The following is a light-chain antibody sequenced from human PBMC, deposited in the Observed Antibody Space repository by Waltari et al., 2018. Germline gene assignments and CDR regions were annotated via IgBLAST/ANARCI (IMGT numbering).Light chain of an antibody. CDR3: QQYYSYPLWT. CDR2: AAS. CDR1: QGISSY. V-gene: IGKV1-8*01. J-gene: IGKJ1*01. Sequence: AIRMTQSPSSFSASTGDRVTIPCRASQGISSYLAWYQQKPGKAPKLLIYAASTLQSGVPSRFSGSGSGTDFTLTISCLQSEDFATYYCQQYYSYPLWTFGQGTKVEIK.